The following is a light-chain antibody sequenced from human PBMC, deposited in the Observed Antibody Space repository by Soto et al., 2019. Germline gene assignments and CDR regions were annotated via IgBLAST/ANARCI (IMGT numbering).Light chain of an antibody. CDR2: EGS. CDR3: CSYAGSTTVVV. J-gene: IGLJ2*01. CDR1: SSDVGSYNL. V-gene: IGLV2-23*03. Sequence: QSALTQPASVSGSPGQSITISCTGTSSDVGSYNLVSWYQQHPGKAPKLIIYEGSKRPSGVSNRFSGSKSGNTASLTISGLRAEDESEYHCCSYAGSTTVVVCGGGTQLTVL.